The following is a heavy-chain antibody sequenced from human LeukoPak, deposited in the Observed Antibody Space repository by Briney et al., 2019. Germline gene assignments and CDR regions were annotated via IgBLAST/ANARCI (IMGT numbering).Heavy chain of an antibody. CDR3: ARGHVHYYYYYGMDV. V-gene: IGHV1-69*13. J-gene: IGHJ6*02. CDR2: IIPIFGTA. Sequence: SVKVSCKASGYTFTSYGISWVRQAPGQGLEWMGGIIPIFGTANYAQKFQGRVTITADESTSTAYMELSSLRSEDTAVYYCARGHVHYYYYYGMDVWGQGTTVTVSS. CDR1: GYTFTSYG.